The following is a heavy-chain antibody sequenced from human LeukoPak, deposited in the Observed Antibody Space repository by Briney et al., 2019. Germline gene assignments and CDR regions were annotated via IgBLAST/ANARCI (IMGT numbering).Heavy chain of an antibody. CDR2: IIPIFGTA. CDR3: ARGVPAAIMGGYYYYYYMDV. CDR1: GGTFSSYA. J-gene: IGHJ6*03. V-gene: IGHV1-69*05. D-gene: IGHD2-2*02. Sequence: SVKVSCKASGGTFSSYAISWVRQAPGQGLEWMGGIIPIFGTANYAQKFQGRVTITTDESTSTAYMELSSLRSEDTAVYYCARGVPAAIMGGYYYYYYMDVWGKGTTVTVSS.